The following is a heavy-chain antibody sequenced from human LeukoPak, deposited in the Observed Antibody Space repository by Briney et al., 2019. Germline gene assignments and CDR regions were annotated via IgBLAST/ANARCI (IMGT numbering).Heavy chain of an antibody. Sequence: PGGSLRLSCAASGFTVSSNYMSWVRQAPGKGLEWVSVIYSGGSTYYADSVKGRFTISRDNAKNSLYLQMNSLRAEDTAVYYCARDLGLLEVPAAIYDYWGQGTLVTVSS. CDR2: IYSGGST. CDR1: GFTVSSNY. J-gene: IGHJ4*02. D-gene: IGHD2-2*01. CDR3: ARDLGLLEVPAAIYDY. V-gene: IGHV3-53*01.